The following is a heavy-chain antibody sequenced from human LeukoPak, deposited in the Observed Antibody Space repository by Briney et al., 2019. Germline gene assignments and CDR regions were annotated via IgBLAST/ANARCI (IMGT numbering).Heavy chain of an antibody. CDR2: VSYDGRNE. Sequence: GGSLRLSCAASGFIFTDYAMHWVRQPPGKGLEWVALVSYDGRNENYADSVKGRFTISRDNAKNSLYLQMNSLRAEDTAVYYCARDRQQLVHSWGQGTLVTVSS. V-gene: IGHV3-30*04. CDR1: GFIFTDYA. CDR3: ARDRQQLVHS. D-gene: IGHD6-13*01. J-gene: IGHJ5*02.